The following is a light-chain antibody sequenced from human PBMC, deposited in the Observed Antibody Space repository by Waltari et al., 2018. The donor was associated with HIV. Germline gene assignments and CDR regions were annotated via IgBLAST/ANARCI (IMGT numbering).Light chain of an antibody. V-gene: IGKV1-39*01. CDR2: AAS. Sequence: DIQMTQSPSSLSASVGDRVTITCRASQSTSSYLNWYQQKPGKAPKLLIYAASSLQSGVPSRFSGSGSGTDFTLTISSLQPEDFATYYCQQSYSTPGFGGGTKVEIK. CDR3: QQSYSTPG. J-gene: IGKJ4*01. CDR1: QSTSSY.